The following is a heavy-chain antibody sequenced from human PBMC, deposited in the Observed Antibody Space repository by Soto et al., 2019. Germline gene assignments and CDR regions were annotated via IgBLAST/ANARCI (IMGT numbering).Heavy chain of an antibody. CDR2: VCHSGII. CDR1: AYNISSFSC. V-gene: IGHV4-38-2*01. D-gene: IGHD6-13*01. Sequence: SETLSLTCAVSAYNISSFSCWGWIRQSPEKGLEWIGSVCHSGIIYYNPSLKSRVTISLDTSKNQFSLRLSSVTAADTALYYCARYVVTYSLSRVCFAPCCPGTLVTVS. J-gene: IGHJ5*02. CDR3: ARYVVTYSLSRVCFAP.